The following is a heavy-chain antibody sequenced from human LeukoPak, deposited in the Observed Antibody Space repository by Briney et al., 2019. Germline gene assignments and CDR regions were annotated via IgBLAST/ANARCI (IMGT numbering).Heavy chain of an antibody. V-gene: IGHV3-30*18. CDR3: AKEQFSLYSSSWYGAWYFDL. J-gene: IGHJ2*01. D-gene: IGHD6-13*01. CDR1: GFTFSSYG. Sequence: PGGSLRLSCAASGFTFSSYGMHWVRQAPGKGLEWVAVITYDGSNKYYADSVKGRFTISRDNSKNTLYLQMNSLRAEDTAVYYCAKEQFSLYSSSWYGAWYFDLWGRGTLVTVSS. CDR2: ITYDGSNK.